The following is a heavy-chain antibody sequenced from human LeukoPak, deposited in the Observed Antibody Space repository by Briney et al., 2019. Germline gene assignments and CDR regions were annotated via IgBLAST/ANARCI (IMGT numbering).Heavy chain of an antibody. D-gene: IGHD4-23*01. CDR1: GFTFSSYA. CDR3: AKITGHYGGNSGDY. Sequence: HPGGSLRLSCAASGFTFSSYAMSWVRQAPGRGLEWVSAISGSGGSTYYADSVKGRFTISRDNSKNTLYLQMNSLRAEDTAVYYCAKITGHYGGNSGDYWGQGTLVTVSS. J-gene: IGHJ4*02. CDR2: ISGSGGST. V-gene: IGHV3-23*01.